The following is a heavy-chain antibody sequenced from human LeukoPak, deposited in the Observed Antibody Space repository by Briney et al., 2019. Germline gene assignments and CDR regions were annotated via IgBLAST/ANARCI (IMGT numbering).Heavy chain of an antibody. J-gene: IGHJ3*02. CDR2: ISYDGSHK. V-gene: IGHV3-30*18. D-gene: IGHD3-22*01. Sequence: GGSLRLSCAASGFTFSSYGMHWVRQAPGKGLEWVAVISYDGSHKYYADSVKGRFTISRDNSKNTLYLQMNSLRAEDTAVYYCAQDEARLGYYDSSGYYSGSAFDIWGQGTMVTVSS. CDR3: AQDEARLGYYDSSGYYSGSAFDI. CDR1: GFTFSSYG.